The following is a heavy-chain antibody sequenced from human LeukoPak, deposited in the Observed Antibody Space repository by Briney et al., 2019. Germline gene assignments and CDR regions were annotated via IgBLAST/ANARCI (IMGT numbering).Heavy chain of an antibody. CDR2: IYYSGST. CDR3: ARHSTSWSPSPDY. D-gene: IGHD2-2*01. V-gene: IGHV4-39*01. J-gene: IGHJ4*02. Sequence: SETLSLTCTVSGDSISSSDYYWGWIRQPPGKGLEWIGCIYYSGSTYYTPSLKSRVTISVDASKTQFSLKLSSVTAADTAVYYCARHSTSWSPSPDYWGQGTLVIVSS. CDR1: GDSISSSDYY.